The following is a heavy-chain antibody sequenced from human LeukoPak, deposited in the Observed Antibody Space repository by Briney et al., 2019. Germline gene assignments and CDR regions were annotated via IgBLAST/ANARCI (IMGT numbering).Heavy chain of an antibody. CDR1: GGSFSGYY. D-gene: IGHD5-12*01. V-gene: IGHV4-34*01. CDR2: INHSGST. Sequence: PSETLSLTCAVYGGSFSGYYWSWIRQPPGKGLEWIGEINHSGSTNYNPSLKSRVTISVDTSKNQFSLKLSSVTAADTAVYYCAREGYSGYGTLIGPYYYYGMDVWGQGTTVTVSS. J-gene: IGHJ6*02. CDR3: AREGYSGYGTLIGPYYYYGMDV.